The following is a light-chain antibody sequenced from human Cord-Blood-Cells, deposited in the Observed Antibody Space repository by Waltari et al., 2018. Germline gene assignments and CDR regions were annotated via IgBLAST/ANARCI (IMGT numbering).Light chain of an antibody. CDR1: QSISSW. V-gene: IGKV1-5*03. Sequence: DLQMTQSPSTLSASVGDRVTLTCRASQSISSWLAWYQQKPGKAPKLLIYKASSLESGVPSRFSGSGSGTEFTLTISSLQPDDFATYYCQQYNSYSWTFGQGTKVEIK. CDR2: KAS. J-gene: IGKJ1*01. CDR3: QQYNSYSWT.